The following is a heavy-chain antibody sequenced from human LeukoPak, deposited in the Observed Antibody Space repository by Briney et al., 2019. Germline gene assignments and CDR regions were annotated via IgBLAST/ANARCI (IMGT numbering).Heavy chain of an antibody. CDR1: GVSISSGGYY. J-gene: IGHJ4*02. CDR3: ARVQSAYYFDY. CDR2: IYYSGST. D-gene: IGHD5-24*01. V-gene: IGHV4-31*03. Sequence: SQTLSLTCTVSGVSISSGGYYWSWIRQHPGKGLEWIGYIYYSGSTYYNPSLKSRVTISVDTSKNQFSLKLRSVTAADTAVYYCARVQSAYYFDYWGQGTLVTVSS.